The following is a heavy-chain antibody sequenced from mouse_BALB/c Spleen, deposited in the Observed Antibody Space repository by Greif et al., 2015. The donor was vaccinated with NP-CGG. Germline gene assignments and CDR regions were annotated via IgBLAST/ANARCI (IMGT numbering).Heavy chain of an antibody. D-gene: IGHD2-4*01. CDR2: IDPANGNT. V-gene: IGHV14-3*02. Sequence: VQLQQSGAELVKPGASVKLSCTASGFNIKDTYMHWVKQRPEQGLEWIGRIDPANGNTKYDPKFQGKATITADTSSNTAYLQLSSLTSEDTAVYYCARSGDYDVGYAMDYWGQGTSVTVSS. CDR3: ARSGDYDVGYAMDY. CDR1: GFNIKDTY. J-gene: IGHJ4*01.